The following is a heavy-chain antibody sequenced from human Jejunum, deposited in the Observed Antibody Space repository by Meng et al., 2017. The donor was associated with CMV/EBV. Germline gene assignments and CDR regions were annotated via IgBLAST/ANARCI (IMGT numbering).Heavy chain of an antibody. J-gene: IGHJ6*02. D-gene: IGHD6-19*01. Sequence: SYWMGWVRQAPGKGLEWVANIKQDGSEKYYVDSVKGRFTISRDNAKNSLYLQMNSLRAEDTAVYYCARQVAGTRGYYYYYYGMDVWGQGTRVTVSS. CDR1: SYW. V-gene: IGHV3-7*01. CDR2: IKQDGSEK. CDR3: ARQVAGTRGYYYYYYGMDV.